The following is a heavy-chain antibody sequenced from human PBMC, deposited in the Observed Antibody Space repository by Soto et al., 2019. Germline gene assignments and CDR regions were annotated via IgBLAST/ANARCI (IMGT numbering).Heavy chain of an antibody. CDR1: GYTFTSYD. D-gene: IGHD3-10*01. CDR3: TREGSAPYYYYGMDA. V-gene: IGHV1-18*01. J-gene: IGHJ6*02. CDR2: MNPNSGNT. Sequence: ASVKVSCKASGYTFTSYDINWVRQATGQGLEWMGWMNPNSGNTNYAQNLQGRVIMTADTSTSTAYMELRSLRSDDTAVYYCTREGSAPYYYYGMDAWGQGTTVTVSS.